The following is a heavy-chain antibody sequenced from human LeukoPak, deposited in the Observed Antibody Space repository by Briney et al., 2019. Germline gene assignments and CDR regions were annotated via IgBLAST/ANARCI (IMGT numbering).Heavy chain of an antibody. CDR2: ISSNGGGT. J-gene: IGHJ3*02. CDR3: VVSYLYAFDI. V-gene: IGHV3-64D*09. CDR1: GFTFSSYA. D-gene: IGHD5-18*01. Sequence: PGGSLRLSCSASGFTFSSYAMHWVRQAPGKGLEYVSAISSNGGGTYYADSVKGRFTISRDNYKNTLNLQMSSLRAEDTAVYYCVVSYLYAFDIWGQGTMVTVSS.